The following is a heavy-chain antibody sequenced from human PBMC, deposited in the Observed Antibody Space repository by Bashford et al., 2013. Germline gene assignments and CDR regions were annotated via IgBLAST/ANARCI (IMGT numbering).Heavy chain of an antibody. V-gene: IGHV1-18*01. D-gene: IGHD4-23*01. CDR3: ARTDDYGGNAGMDV. J-gene: IGHJ6*02. Sequence: WVRQAPGQGLEWMGWISAYNGNTNYAQKLQGRVTMTTDTSTSTAYMELRSLRSDDTAVYYCARTDDYGGNAGMDVWGQGTTVTVSS. CDR2: ISAYNGNT.